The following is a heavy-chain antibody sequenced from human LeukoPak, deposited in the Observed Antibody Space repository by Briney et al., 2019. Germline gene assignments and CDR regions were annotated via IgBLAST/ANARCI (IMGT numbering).Heavy chain of an antibody. J-gene: IGHJ6*02. CDR1: GFTFSTSE. Sequence: GGSLRLSCIDSGFTFSTSELNCVRQAPGTGLEWLAFINSRNTIYYADPVRGRFTISRDNAKNSLYLQMNSLTVEDTAVYYCVSGVAMDVWGQGTTVTVSS. V-gene: IGHV3-48*03. CDR2: INSRNTI. CDR3: VSGVAMDV. D-gene: IGHD3-10*01.